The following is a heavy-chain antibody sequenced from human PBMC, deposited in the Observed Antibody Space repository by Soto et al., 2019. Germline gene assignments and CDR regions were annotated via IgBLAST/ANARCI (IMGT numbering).Heavy chain of an antibody. D-gene: IGHD6-13*01. CDR3: ARDIRISISWFYIDY. CDR2: IWYDGKKK. J-gene: IGHJ4*02. Sequence: PGGSLRLSCAASGFTFSDYGMHWVRQAPGKGLEWVAVIWYDGKKKYYGDAVKGRFTISRDNSKNTLFLQMNSLSAEDTAVYYCARDIRISISWFYIDYWGQGTPVTVSS. V-gene: IGHV3-33*01. CDR1: GFTFSDYG.